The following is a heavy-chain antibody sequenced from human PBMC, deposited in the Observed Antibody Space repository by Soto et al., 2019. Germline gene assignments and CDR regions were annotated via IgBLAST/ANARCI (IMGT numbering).Heavy chain of an antibody. J-gene: IGHJ4*02. Sequence: QVHLQPWGAGLLKPSETLSLTCAVYGGSYSGYYWSWFRQSPEKGLEWIGEINHSGSTNYNPSLKSRVTISIDTSKSQFSLNLNSVTAADTALYYCARGASDWGQGTLVTVSS. D-gene: IGHD2-2*01. CDR2: INHSGST. CDR3: ARGASD. V-gene: IGHV4-34*01. CDR1: GGSYSGYY.